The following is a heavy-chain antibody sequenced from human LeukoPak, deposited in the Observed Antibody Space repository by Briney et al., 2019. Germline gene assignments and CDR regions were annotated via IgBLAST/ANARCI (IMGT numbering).Heavy chain of an antibody. J-gene: IGHJ4*02. V-gene: IGHV1-2*02. Sequence: ASVRVSCKASGYSFTGNYIHWVRQAPGQGFEWMGWINPNTGGTNYAQKFKGRILMTRDTSISTAYLELSSLKSDDTAVYYCARDSYGYDYWGQGTLVTVSS. CDR2: INPNTGGT. CDR3: ARDSYGYDY. CDR1: GYSFTGNY. D-gene: IGHD5-18*01.